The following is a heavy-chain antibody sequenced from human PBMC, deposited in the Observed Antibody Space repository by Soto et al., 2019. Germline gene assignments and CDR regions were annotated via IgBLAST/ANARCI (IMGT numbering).Heavy chain of an antibody. CDR3: ARALEYSSSSEYYYYYYGMDV. D-gene: IGHD6-6*01. J-gene: IGHJ6*02. CDR2: INPNSGGT. V-gene: IGHV1-2*06. Sequence: ASVKVYCKASGYTFTGYYMHWVRQAPGQVLEWMGRINPNSGGTNYAQKFQGRVTMTRDTSISTAYMELSRLRSDDTAVYYCARALEYSSSSEYYYYYYGMDVWGQGTTVTVSS. CDR1: GYTFTGYY.